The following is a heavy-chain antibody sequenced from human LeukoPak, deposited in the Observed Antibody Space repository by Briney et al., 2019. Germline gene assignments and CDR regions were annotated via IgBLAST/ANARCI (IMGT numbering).Heavy chain of an antibody. V-gene: IGHV7-4-1*02. CDR3: ARGGITMVRGVTYRFDY. CDR1: GYTFTSYA. D-gene: IGHD3-10*01. J-gene: IGHJ4*02. CDR2: INTNTGNP. Sequence: GASVKVSCKASGYTFTSYAMNWVRQAPGQGLEWMGWINTNTGNPTYAQGFTGRFVFSLDTSVSTAYLQISSLKAEDTAVYYCARGGITMVRGVTYRFDYWGQGTLVTVSS.